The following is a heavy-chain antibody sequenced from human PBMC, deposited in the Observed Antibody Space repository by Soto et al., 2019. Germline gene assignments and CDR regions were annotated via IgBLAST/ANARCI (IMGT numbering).Heavy chain of an antibody. J-gene: IGHJ5*02. V-gene: IGHV4-34*01. D-gene: IGHD2-15*01. CDR2: INHSGST. CDR1: GGSFSGYY. Sequence: QVQLQQWGAGLLKPSETLSLTCAVYGGSFSGYYWSWIRQPPGKGLEWIGEINHSGSTNYNPSLKSRVTISVDTSKNQFSLKLSSVTAADTAVYYCARGRDGRYCSGGSCLRGPPWFDPWGQGTLVTVSS. CDR3: ARGRDGRYCSGGSCLRGPPWFDP.